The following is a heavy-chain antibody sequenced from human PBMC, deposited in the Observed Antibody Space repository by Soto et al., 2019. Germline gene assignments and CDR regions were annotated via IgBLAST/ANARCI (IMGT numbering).Heavy chain of an antibody. V-gene: IGHV1-69*10. CDR1: GDTFNFYT. CDR2: FNPILSMS. Sequence: SVKVSWKASGDTFNFYTINWVRQAPGLGLEWMGRFNPILSMSNYAQKFEGRVTITADKSTNTAYMELSRLRTEDTAVYYCVKGADHASGSYYTLDNWGQGSLVTVSS. CDR3: VKGADHASGSYYTLDN. J-gene: IGHJ4*02. D-gene: IGHD3-10*01.